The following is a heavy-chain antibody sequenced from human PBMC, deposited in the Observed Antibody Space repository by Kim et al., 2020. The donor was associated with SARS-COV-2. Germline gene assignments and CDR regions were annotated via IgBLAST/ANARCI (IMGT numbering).Heavy chain of an antibody. V-gene: IGHV1-18*04. J-gene: IGHJ4*02. CDR3: ARGGGRYFDWLSYPPLIDY. CDR1: GYTFTSYG. CDR2: ISAYNGNT. Sequence: ASVKVSCKASGYTFTSYGISWVRQAPGQGLEWMGWISAYNGNTNYAQKLQGRVTMTTDTSTSTAYMELRSLRSDDTAVYYCARGGGRYFDWLSYPPLIDYWGQGTLVTVSS. D-gene: IGHD3-9*01.